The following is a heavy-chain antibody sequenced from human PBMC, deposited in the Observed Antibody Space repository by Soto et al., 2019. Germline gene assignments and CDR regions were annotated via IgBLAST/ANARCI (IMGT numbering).Heavy chain of an antibody. CDR3: AKEEDEYYYHGMDV. J-gene: IGHJ6*02. Sequence: EVHLLESGGGLVQPGGSLRLSCAASGFTFSGYAMSWVRQAPGKGLEWVSSITGSGGSIFYAESVKGRFTIARDTPVNTLYLQMNSLRAEDTAVYYCAKEEDEYYYHGMDVCGQGTTVIVSS. CDR1: GFTFSGYA. CDR2: ITGSGGSI. V-gene: IGHV3-23*01.